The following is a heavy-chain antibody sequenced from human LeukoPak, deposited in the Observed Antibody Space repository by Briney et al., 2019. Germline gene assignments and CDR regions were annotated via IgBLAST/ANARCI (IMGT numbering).Heavy chain of an antibody. D-gene: IGHD5-24*01. J-gene: IGHJ4*02. V-gene: IGHV1-2*02. CDR1: GYTFIGYY. CDR2: INPHSGGT. Sequence: SSVKLSCKASGYTFIGYYMHWVRQPPGPGIESMRWINPHSGGTNSEQNFQGRVTMSRDTSISTVYMELSRLRSDDTALYYCAREGVIGDGYNFFDYWGQGTLVTVSS. CDR3: AREGVIGDGYNFFDY.